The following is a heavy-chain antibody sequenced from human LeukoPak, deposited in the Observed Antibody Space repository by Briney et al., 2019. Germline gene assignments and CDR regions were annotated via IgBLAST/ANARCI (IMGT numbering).Heavy chain of an antibody. CDR1: GFTFSSYA. CDR2: ISGSGGST. V-gene: IGHV3-23*01. Sequence: GGSLRLSCAASGFTFSSYAMRWVRQAPGKGLEWVSAISGSGGSTYYADSVKGRFTISRDNSKNTLYLQMNSLRAEDTAVYYCAKDSSSWNTNWFDPWGQGTLVTVSS. D-gene: IGHD6-13*01. J-gene: IGHJ5*02. CDR3: AKDSSSWNTNWFDP.